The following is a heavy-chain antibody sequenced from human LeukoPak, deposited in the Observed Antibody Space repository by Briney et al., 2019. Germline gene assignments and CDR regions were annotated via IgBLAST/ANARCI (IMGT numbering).Heavy chain of an antibody. J-gene: IGHJ6*02. D-gene: IGHD3-3*01. Sequence: ASVKVSCTASGYTFTSYAMHWVRQAPGQRLEWMGWINAGNGNTRYSQKFQGRVTITRDTSASTAYMELSSLRSEDTAVYYCARDPRTYYDFWSGYYGDYYYYYGMDVWGQGTTVTVSS. CDR2: INAGNGNT. CDR3: ARDPRTYYDFWSGYYGDYYYYYGMDV. V-gene: IGHV1-3*01. CDR1: GYTFTSYA.